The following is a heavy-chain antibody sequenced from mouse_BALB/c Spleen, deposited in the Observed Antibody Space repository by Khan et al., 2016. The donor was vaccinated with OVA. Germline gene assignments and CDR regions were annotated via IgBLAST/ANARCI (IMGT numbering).Heavy chain of an antibody. J-gene: IGHJ3*01. Sequence: QVQLQQPGAELVKPGASVKISCKASGYTFTSFYMYWVKQRPGQGLEWIGGINPSNGDTHFYEKFKSKATLTVDNSSTTADMQFSSLTSEDAAVYYWARSGYGNPFAYWGQGTLVTVSA. V-gene: IGHV1S81*02. CDR2: INPSNGDT. D-gene: IGHD2-1*01. CDR1: GYTFTSFY. CDR3: ARSGYGNPFAY.